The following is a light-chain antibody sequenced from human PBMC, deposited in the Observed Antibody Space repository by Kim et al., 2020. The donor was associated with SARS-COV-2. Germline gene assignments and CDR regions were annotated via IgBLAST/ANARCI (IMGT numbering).Light chain of an antibody. J-gene: IGLJ2*01. CDR3: GTWDSSLSAVV. Sequence: GQKVTISCSGSSSNIGNNYVSWYQQLPGTAHKLLIYDNNKRPSGIPDRFSGSKSGTSATLGITGLQTGDEADYYCGTWDSSLSAVVFGGGTQLTVL. V-gene: IGLV1-51*01. CDR1: SSNIGNNY. CDR2: DNN.